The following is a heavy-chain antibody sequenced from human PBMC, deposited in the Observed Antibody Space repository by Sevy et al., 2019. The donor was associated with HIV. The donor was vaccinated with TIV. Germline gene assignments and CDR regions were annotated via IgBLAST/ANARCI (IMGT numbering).Heavy chain of an antibody. CDR2: FDRTDIT. V-gene: IGHV3-48*02. J-gene: IGHJ4*02. D-gene: IGHD2-21*01. Sequence: GGSLRLSCEASGFTLSSYTMNWVRQSPEKGLEWVATFDRTDITHYADSVKVRFIISSDTAKNSLFLQMNSLRDDDTAMYFCVRDERAIASHFDYWGRGTLVTVSS. CDR3: VRDERAIASHFDY. CDR1: GFTLSSYT.